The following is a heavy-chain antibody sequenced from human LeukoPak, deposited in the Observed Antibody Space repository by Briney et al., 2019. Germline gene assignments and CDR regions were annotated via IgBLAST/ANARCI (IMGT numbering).Heavy chain of an antibody. D-gene: IGHD3-22*01. CDR1: GFTFSSYV. Sequence: PGGSLRLSCAASGFTFSSYVMHWVRQAPGKGLEWVAFIRYDGSNKYYADSVKGRFTISRDNAKNSLYLQMNSLRAEDTALYYCARGPPNYYDSRAHHGAFDIWGQGTMVTVSS. CDR2: IRYDGSNK. V-gene: IGHV3-30*02. J-gene: IGHJ3*02. CDR3: ARGPPNYYDSRAHHGAFDI.